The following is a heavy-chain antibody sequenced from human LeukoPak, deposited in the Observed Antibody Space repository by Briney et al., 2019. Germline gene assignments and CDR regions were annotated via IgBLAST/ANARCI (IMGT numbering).Heavy chain of an antibody. CDR3: ARGSESGRAFDY. CDR1: GFTFSNYA. D-gene: IGHD1-26*01. V-gene: IGHV3-53*01. Sequence: GGSLRLSCAASGFTFSNYAMSWVRQAPGKGLEWVSVIYSGGSTYYADSVKGRFTISRDNSKNTLYLQMNSLRAEDTAVYYCARGSESGRAFDYWGQGTLVTVSS. J-gene: IGHJ4*02. CDR2: IYSGGST.